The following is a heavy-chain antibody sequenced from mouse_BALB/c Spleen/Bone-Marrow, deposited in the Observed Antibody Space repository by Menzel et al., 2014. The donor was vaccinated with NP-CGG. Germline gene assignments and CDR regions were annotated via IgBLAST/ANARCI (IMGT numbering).Heavy chain of an antibody. CDR1: GYTFSSYW. J-gene: IGHJ4*01. D-gene: IGHD6-1*01. Sequence: QVQLQQSGAELMKPGASVKISCKATGYTFSSYWIEWVKQRPGHGLEWIGEILPGRGSTNYNEKFKGKATFTADTSSKTAYMQLSSLTSEDSAVYYCARASWDYWGQGTSVTVSS. CDR3: ARASWDY. V-gene: IGHV1-9*01. CDR2: ILPGRGST.